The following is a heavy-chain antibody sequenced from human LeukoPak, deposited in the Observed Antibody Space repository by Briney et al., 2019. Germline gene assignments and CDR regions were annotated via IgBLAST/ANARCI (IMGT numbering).Heavy chain of an antibody. Sequence: GGSLRLSCTASGLTFSSYWMTWVRQAPRKGLEWLANIKQDGSEKKYVDSVKGRFTISRDNARNSLYLQMSSLRAEDTAVYYCARDFFSNDYDQWGQGTLVTVSS. D-gene: IGHD2-8*01. CDR1: GLTFSSYW. CDR3: ARDFFSNDYDQ. V-gene: IGHV3-7*01. J-gene: IGHJ5*02. CDR2: IKQDGSEK.